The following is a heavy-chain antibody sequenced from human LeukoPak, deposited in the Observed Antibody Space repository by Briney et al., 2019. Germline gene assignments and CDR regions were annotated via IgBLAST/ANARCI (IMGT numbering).Heavy chain of an antibody. D-gene: IGHD5-18*01. Sequence: PSETLSLTFTVSGFSISSGHYWGWVRQPPGAGLEWIGGVYQSGTTYYNPSLKSRVTTSVDMSKNQFSLRLRPVTAADTAVYYCARIFIRNGYSSYFDCWGQGTLVTVSS. J-gene: IGHJ4*02. V-gene: IGHV4-38-2*02. CDR1: GFSISSGHY. CDR3: ARIFIRNGYSSYFDC. CDR2: VYQSGTT.